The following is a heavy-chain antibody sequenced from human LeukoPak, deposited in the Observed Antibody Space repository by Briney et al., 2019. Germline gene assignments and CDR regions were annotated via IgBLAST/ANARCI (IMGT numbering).Heavy chain of an antibody. CDR2: ISYDGSNK. CDR1: GFTFSSYA. V-gene: IGHV3-30*04. J-gene: IGHJ3*02. D-gene: IGHD1-26*01. CDR3: ARSGRGGAFDI. Sequence: GGSLRLSCAASGFTFSSYAMHWVRQAPGKGLEWVAVISYDGSNKYYADSVKGRFTISGDNAKNTLYLQMNSLRAEDTAVYYCARSGRGGAFDIWGQGTMVTVSS.